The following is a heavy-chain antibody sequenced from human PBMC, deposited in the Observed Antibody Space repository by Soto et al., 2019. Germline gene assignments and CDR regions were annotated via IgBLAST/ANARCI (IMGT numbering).Heavy chain of an antibody. V-gene: IGHV4-59*01. D-gene: IGHD1-26*01. CDR2: IDYSGST. CDR3: ARDNSAKPAYSGSFMLDY. J-gene: IGHJ4*02. CDR1: GGSISSYY. Sequence: SETLSLTCTVSGGSISSYYWSWIRQPPGKGLEWIGYIDYSGSTNYNPSLKSRVTISVDRSKNQFSLKLSSVTAADTAVYYCARDNSAKPAYSGSFMLDYRGQGTLVTVSS.